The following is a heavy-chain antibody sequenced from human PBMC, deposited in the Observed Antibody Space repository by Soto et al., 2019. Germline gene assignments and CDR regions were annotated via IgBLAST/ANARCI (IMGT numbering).Heavy chain of an antibody. Sequence: ASVKVSCKASGYTFTDYYIHWVRQAPGQGLEWMGWINPNSGGTNYAEKFQGRVTMTRDTAISTAYMELSRLRLDDTAVYYCATGKEMGVYYYYYYGMDVWGQGTTVT. CDR1: GYTFTDYY. D-gene: IGHD1-26*01. CDR3: ATGKEMGVYYYYYYGMDV. J-gene: IGHJ6*02. CDR2: INPNSGGT. V-gene: IGHV1-2*02.